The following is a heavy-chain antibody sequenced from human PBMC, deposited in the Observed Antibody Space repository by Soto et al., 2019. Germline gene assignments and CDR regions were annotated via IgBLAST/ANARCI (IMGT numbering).Heavy chain of an antibody. CDR2: IYPGDSDT. CDR3: ASTPYDGAGYYGMDV. CDR1: GYSFTSYW. V-gene: IGHV5-51*01. Sequence: PGESLKISCKGSGYSFTSYWIGWVRQVPGKGLEWMGIIYPGDSDTRYSPSFQGQVTISADKSISTAYLQWSSLKASDTAMYYCASTPYDGAGYYGMDVWGQGTTVTVSS. D-gene: IGHD6-19*01. J-gene: IGHJ6*02.